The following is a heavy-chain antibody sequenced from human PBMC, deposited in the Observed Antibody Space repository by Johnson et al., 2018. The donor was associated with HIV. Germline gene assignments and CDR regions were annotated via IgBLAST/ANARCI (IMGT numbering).Heavy chain of an antibody. CDR2: ISYDGSNKYDGSNK. J-gene: IGHJ3*02. CDR1: GFTFSSYG. CDR3: ARDRGLGRGDGFDI. V-gene: IGHV3-30*19. D-gene: IGHD7-27*01. Sequence: QVQLVESGGGVVQPGGSLRLSCAASGFTFSSYGMHWVRQAPGKGLEWVAVISYDGSNKYDGSNKYYADSVKGRFTISRDNSKNTLYLQMNSLRAEDTAVCYCARDRGLGRGDGFDIWGQGTMVTVSS.